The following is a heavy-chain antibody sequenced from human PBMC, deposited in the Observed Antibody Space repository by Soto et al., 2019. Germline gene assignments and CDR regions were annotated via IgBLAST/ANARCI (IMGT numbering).Heavy chain of an antibody. Sequence: GGSLRLSCAASGFTVGSNYMSWVRQAPGKGLEWVSVIYSGGSTYYADSVKGRFTISRDNSKNTLYLQMTSLRAEDTAVYYCARVKQQQLAPNWFDPWGQGTLVTVSS. CDR1: GFTVGSNY. CDR3: ARVKQQQLAPNWFDP. V-gene: IGHV3-53*01. D-gene: IGHD6-13*01. CDR2: IYSGGST. J-gene: IGHJ5*02.